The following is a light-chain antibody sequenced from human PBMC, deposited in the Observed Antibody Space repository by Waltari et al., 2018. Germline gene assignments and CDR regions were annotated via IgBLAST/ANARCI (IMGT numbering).Light chain of an antibody. CDR2: DVS. J-gene: IGLJ2*01. CDR3: SSYTSSSTWV. Sequence: QSALTQPASVSGSPGQSITISCTGTSSDVGGHNYASWYQQHPGKAPNLMIYDVSKRPSGVSNRFSGSKSGNTASLTISGLQAEDEADYYCSSYTSSSTWVFGGGTKLTVL. V-gene: IGLV2-14*01. CDR1: SSDVGGHNY.